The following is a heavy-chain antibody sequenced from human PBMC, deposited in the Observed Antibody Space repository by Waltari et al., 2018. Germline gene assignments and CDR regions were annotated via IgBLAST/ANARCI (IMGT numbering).Heavy chain of an antibody. D-gene: IGHD2-15*01. CDR3: AQGGPSLYCSGGSCYSGRFDY. CDR1: GFTFSSYG. V-gene: IGHV3-30*18. Sequence: QVQLVESGGGVVQPGRSLRLSCAAAGFTFSSYGMHWVRQAPGKGLEWVAVMSYDGSNKYYADSVKGRFTISRDNSKNTLYLQMNSLGAEDTAVYYCAQGGPSLYCSGGSCYSGRFDYWGQGTLVTVSS. J-gene: IGHJ4*02. CDR2: MSYDGSNK.